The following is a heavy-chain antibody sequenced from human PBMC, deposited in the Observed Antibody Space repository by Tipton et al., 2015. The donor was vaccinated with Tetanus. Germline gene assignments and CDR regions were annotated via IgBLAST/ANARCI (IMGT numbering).Heavy chain of an antibody. CDR2: INHSGNT. CDR3: VTVNFPNYYHYGMDV. CDR1: GFTFRNYW. J-gene: IGHJ6*02. Sequence: LRLSCAASGFTFRNYWMHWVRQAPGKGLEWIGEINHSGNTNHNPSLKSRVTLSVDTSKNQFSLKLNSVTAADTAMYYCVTVNFPNYYHYGMDVWGQGTTVTVSS. V-gene: IGHV4-34*08. D-gene: IGHD1-1*01.